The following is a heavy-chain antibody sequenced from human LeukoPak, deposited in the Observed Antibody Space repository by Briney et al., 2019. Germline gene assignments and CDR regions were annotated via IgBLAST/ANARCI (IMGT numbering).Heavy chain of an antibody. CDR1: GFTFSDYY. V-gene: IGHV3-11*01. D-gene: IGHD2-21*02. Sequence: PGGSLRLSCAASGFTFSDYYMSWIRQAPGKGLEWVPYISSSGSTIYYADSVKGRFTISRDNAKNSLYLQMNSLRAEDTAVYYCARELSLVCGGDCLGFDYWGQGTLVTVSS. CDR2: ISSSGSTI. CDR3: ARELSLVCGGDCLGFDY. J-gene: IGHJ4*02.